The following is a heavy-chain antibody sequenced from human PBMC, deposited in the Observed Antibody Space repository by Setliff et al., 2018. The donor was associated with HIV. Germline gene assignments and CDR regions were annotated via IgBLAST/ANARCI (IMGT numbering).Heavy chain of an antibody. D-gene: IGHD5-12*01. CDR1: GVSMSSHY. CDR2: IYSSGTT. V-gene: IGHV4-59*11. J-gene: IGHJ4*02. Sequence: PSETLSLTCNVSGVSMSSHYWGWIRQAPGQPPNKGLEWIGNIYSSGTTNYNRSLESRVTISIDTSKRKFSLKPTSVTTADTAMYYCAGRGGYNDWYFDYWGQGALVTVSS. CDR3: AGRGGYNDWYFDY.